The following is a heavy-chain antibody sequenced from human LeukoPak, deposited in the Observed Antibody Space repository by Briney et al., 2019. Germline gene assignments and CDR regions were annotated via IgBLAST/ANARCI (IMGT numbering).Heavy chain of an antibody. CDR3: AREGYGDYDQYYFDY. CDR1: GFTFSSYA. D-gene: IGHD4-17*01. V-gene: IGHV3-30-3*01. J-gene: IGHJ4*02. Sequence: GGSLRLSCAASGFTFSSYAMHWVRQAPGKGLEWVVVISYDGSNKYYADSVKGRFTISRDNSKNTLYLQMNSLRAEDTAVYYCAREGYGDYDQYYFDYWGQGTLVTVSS. CDR2: ISYDGSNK.